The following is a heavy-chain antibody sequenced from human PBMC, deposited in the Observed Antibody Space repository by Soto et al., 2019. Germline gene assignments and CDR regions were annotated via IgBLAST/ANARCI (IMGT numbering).Heavy chain of an antibody. CDR2: IKSKTDGGTT. V-gene: IGHV3-15*07. Sequence: GGSLRLSCAASGFTFSNAWMNWVRQAPGKGLEWVGRIKSKTDGGTTDYAAPVKGRFTISSDDSKNTLYLQMSSLKTEDTAVYYCTTGVLTGPLPYYFDYWGQGTLVTVSS. CDR1: GFTFSNAW. D-gene: IGHD7-27*01. CDR3: TTGVLTGPLPYYFDY. J-gene: IGHJ4*02.